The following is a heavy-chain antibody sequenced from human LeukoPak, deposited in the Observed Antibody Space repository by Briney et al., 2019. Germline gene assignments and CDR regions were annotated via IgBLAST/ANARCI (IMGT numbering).Heavy chain of an antibody. CDR1: GGSISSYY. CDR2: IYYSGST. V-gene: IGHV4-59*08. D-gene: IGHD6-19*01. CDR3: ARFSSGWYSGDY. J-gene: IGHJ4*02. Sequence: SETLSLTCTVSGGSISSYYWSWIRQPPGKGLEWIGYIYYSGSTYYNPSLKSRVTISVDTSKNQFSLKLSSVTAADTAVYYCARFSSGWYSGDYWGQGTLVTVSS.